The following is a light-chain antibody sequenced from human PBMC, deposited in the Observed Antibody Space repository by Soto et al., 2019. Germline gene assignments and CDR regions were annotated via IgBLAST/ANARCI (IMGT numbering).Light chain of an antibody. J-gene: IGKJ1*01. Sequence: EIVMTRSPSTLSVSPGERATLSCGASQTVSNSLAWYQQKPGQAPRLLIYVASTRATDIPARFSGSGSGTQFTLTISSLQSEDFGTYYCQQYNAWPGTFGQGTKVDIK. CDR3: QQYNAWPGT. V-gene: IGKV3-15*01. CDR1: QTVSNS. CDR2: VAS.